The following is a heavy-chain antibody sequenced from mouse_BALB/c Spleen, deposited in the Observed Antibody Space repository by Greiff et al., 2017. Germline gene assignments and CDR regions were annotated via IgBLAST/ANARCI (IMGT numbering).Heavy chain of an antibody. CDR1: GFNIKDTY. Sequence: EVMLVESGAELVKPGASVKLSCTASGFNIKDTYMHWVKQRPEQGLEWIGRIDPANGNTKYDPKFQGKATITADTSSNTAYLQLSSLTSEDTAVYYCAGSSYDYAMDYWGQGTSVTVSS. CDR3: AGSSYDYAMDY. J-gene: IGHJ4*01. V-gene: IGHV14-3*02. CDR2: IDPANGNT. D-gene: IGHD1-1*01.